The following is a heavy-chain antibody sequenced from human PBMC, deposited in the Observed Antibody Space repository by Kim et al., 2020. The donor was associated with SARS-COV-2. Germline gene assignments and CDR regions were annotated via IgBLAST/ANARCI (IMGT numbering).Heavy chain of an antibody. CDR3: ARLVSENSAVEY. CDR2: INYSGNT. CDR1: GDSISRSSNY. V-gene: IGHV4-39*01. J-gene: IGHJ4*02. Sequence: SETLSLTCTVSGDSISRSSNYWGWIRQPPGKGLEWIGSINYSGNTYYNPSLMSRVTISVDTSKNQFSLKMRSVTAADTAVYYCARLVSENSAVEYWGQGTLVTVSS.